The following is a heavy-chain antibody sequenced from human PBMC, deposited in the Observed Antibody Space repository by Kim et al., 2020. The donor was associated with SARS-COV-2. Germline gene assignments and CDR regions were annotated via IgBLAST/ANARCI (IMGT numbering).Heavy chain of an antibody. CDR1: GYTFTSYA. CDR2: INAGNGNT. D-gene: IGHD6-13*01. J-gene: IGHJ6*02. V-gene: IGHV1-3*01. Sequence: ASVKVSCKASGYTFTSYAMHWVRQAPGQRLEWMGWINAGNGNTKYSQKFQGRVTITRDTSASTAYMELSSLRSEDTTVYYCARAPASSSWGRYYYYYGMDVWGQGTTVTVSS. CDR3: ARAPASSSWGRYYYYYGMDV.